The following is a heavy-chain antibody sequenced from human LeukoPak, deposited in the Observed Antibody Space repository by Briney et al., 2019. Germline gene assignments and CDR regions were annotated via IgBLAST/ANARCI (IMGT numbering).Heavy chain of an antibody. D-gene: IGHD2-2*02. J-gene: IGHJ4*02. Sequence: GESLKISCKGSGYSFTSYWIGWVRQMPGKGLEWMGIIYPGDSDTRYSPSFQGQVTISADKSISTAYLQWSSLKASDTAMYYCARQSCSSTSCYTTGIPFDYWGQGTLVTVSS. V-gene: IGHV5-51*01. CDR3: ARQSCSSTSCYTTGIPFDY. CDR2: IYPGDSDT. CDR1: GYSFTSYW.